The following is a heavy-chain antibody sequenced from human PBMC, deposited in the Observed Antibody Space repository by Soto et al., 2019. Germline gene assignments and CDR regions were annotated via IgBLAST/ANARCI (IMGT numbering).Heavy chain of an antibody. Sequence: GXSVKVCCKASGGTFISYAIIWVRQAPGQGLEWMGGIIPIFGTANYAQKFQGRVTITADESTSTAYMELSSLRSEDTAVYYCASIAEAGYYYGMDVWGQGTTVTVSS. CDR2: IIPIFGTA. V-gene: IGHV1-69*13. CDR3: ASIAEAGYYYGMDV. CDR1: GGTFISYA. D-gene: IGHD6-13*01. J-gene: IGHJ6*02.